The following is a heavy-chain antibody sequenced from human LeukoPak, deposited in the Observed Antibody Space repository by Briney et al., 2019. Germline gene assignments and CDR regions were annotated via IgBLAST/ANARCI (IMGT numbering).Heavy chain of an antibody. D-gene: IGHD2-2*01. CDR3: ARVSAQEGYCSSTSCYDGGYFDY. J-gene: IGHJ4*02. CDR2: IYTSGST. V-gene: IGHV4-4*07. Sequence: SETLSLTCTVSGGSISSYYWSWIRQPAGKGLEWIGRIYTSGSTNYNPSLKSRVTMSVDTSKNQFSLKLSSVTAADTAVYYCARVSAQEGYCSSTSCYDGGYFDYWGQGTLVTVSS. CDR1: GGSISSYY.